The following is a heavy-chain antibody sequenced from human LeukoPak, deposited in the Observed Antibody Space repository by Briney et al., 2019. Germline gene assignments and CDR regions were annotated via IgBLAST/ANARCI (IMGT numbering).Heavy chain of an antibody. D-gene: IGHD1-14*01. V-gene: IGHV4-59*08. CDR2: IYYSGST. CDR1: GGSISSYY. CDR3: ARLWGTSYYYGMDV. Sequence: SETLSLTCTVSGGSISSYYWSWIRQPPGKGLERIGYIYYSGSTNYNPSLKSRVTISVDTSKNQFSLKLSSVTAADTAVYYCARLWGTSYYYGMDVWGQGTTVTVSS. J-gene: IGHJ6*02.